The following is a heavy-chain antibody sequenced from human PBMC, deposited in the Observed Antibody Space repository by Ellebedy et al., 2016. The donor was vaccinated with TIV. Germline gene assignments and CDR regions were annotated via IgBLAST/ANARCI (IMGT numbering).Heavy chain of an antibody. Sequence: SETLSLTCTVSGDSISGNFWSRIRQPPGKGLEYIGYIHHTGSTKYNPSLKSRVTMSADTSKNQFSLRLSSVTAADTAVYYCARATRYCSSSSCYLWYFDLWGRGTLVTVSS. CDR2: IHHTGST. D-gene: IGHD2-2*01. J-gene: IGHJ2*01. CDR3: ARATRYCSSSSCYLWYFDL. V-gene: IGHV4-59*01. CDR1: GDSISGNF.